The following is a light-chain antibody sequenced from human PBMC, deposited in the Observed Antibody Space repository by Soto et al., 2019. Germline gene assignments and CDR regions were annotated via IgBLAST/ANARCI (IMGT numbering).Light chain of an antibody. V-gene: IGKV4-1*01. J-gene: IGKJ2*01. CDR2: WAS. CDR1: QSVLYSSNNNNY. Sequence: DIVMTQSPDSLAVSLGERATINCKSSQSVLYSSNNNNYLAWYQQQPGQPPNLLIYWASTRESGVPDRFSGSGSVTDFTLTISSLQAEDVAVYYCQQYYSTPYTFGQGTKLDIK. CDR3: QQYYSTPYT.